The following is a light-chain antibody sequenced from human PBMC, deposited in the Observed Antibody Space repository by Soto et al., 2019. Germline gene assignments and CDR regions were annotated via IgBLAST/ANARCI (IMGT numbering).Light chain of an antibody. CDR1: QGVSSK. V-gene: IGKV3-15*01. J-gene: IGKJ1*01. Sequence: DIVMTEPRATVESTLXKRDIISCRASQGVSSKLAWYRQKPGQAPRLLIYGASTRATGVPARFSGSGSGTEFTLTISSLQSEDFAVYYCQHYVYPQWTFGPGTKVDIK. CDR3: QHYVYPQWT. CDR2: GAS.